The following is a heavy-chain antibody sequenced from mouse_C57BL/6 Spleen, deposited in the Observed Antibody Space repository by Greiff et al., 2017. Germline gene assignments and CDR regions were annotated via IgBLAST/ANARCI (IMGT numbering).Heavy chain of an antibody. D-gene: IGHD1-1*01. CDR2: IYPGRGST. J-gene: IGHJ1*03. Sequence: QVQLQQPGAELVKPGASVKMSCKASGYTFTSYWITWVKQRPGQGLEWIGDIYPGRGSTNYNEKFKSKATLTVDTSSSTAYMQLSSLTSEDSAVYYCARVGGLNYGWYFDVWGTGTTVTVSS. V-gene: IGHV1-55*01. CDR1: GYTFTSYW. CDR3: ARVGGLNYGWYFDV.